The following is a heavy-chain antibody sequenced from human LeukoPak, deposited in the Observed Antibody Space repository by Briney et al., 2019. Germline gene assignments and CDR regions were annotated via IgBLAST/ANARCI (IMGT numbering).Heavy chain of an antibody. CDR1: GFTFPTYG. J-gene: IGHJ4*02. CDR3: ARGTPDSSGYYRSPPIDY. V-gene: IGHV1-69*04. CDR2: IIPILGIA. D-gene: IGHD3-22*01. Sequence: SVKVSCKASGFTFPTYGITWVRQAPGQGLEWMGRIIPILGIANYAQKFQGRVTITADKSTSTAYMELSSLRSEDTAVYYCARGTPDSSGYYRSPPIDYWGQGTLVTVSS.